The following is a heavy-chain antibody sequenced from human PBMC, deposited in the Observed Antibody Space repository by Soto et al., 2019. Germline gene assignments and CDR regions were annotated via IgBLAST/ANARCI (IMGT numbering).Heavy chain of an antibody. CDR1: GFTVSSNY. CDR3: AIDQGSGWTSSEY. CDR2: IYSGGST. J-gene: IGHJ4*02. Sequence: ESGGGLVQPGGSLRLSCAASGFTVSSNYMSWVRQAPGKGLEWVSVIYSGGSTYYADSVKGRFTISRDNSKNTLYLQMNSLRAEDTAVYYCAIDQGSGWTSSEYWGQGTLVTVSS. V-gene: IGHV3-66*01. D-gene: IGHD6-19*01.